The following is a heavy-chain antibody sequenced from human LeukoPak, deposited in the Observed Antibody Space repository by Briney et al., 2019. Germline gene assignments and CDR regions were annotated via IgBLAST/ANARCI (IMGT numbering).Heavy chain of an antibody. CDR2: IYYSGNT. CDR1: GGSMSSYY. V-gene: IGHV4-59*01. Sequence: SETLSLTCNVSGGSMSSYYWNWIRQPPGKELEWIGYIYYSGNTNYNPSLQSRVTISVDTSKNQFSLKLSSVTAADTAVYYCARGRSGFGGNSDSWGQGTLVSVSS. J-gene: IGHJ4*02. CDR3: ARGRSGFGGNSDS. D-gene: IGHD4-23*01.